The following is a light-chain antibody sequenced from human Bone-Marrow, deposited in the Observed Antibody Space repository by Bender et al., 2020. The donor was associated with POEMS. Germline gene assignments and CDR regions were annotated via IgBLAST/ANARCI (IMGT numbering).Light chain of an antibody. V-gene: IGLV1-44*01. J-gene: IGLJ3*02. CDR1: SSNIGAHA. CDR2: SNH. Sequence: QSVLTQPPSASGTPGQRVTISCSGGSSNIGAHAVNWYQHLPGTAAKLLIYSNHRRPSEVPDRFSGSRSGTAASLAISGLQSEDEADYYCAVWDDSLNGWVFGGGTKLTVL. CDR3: AVWDDSLNGWV.